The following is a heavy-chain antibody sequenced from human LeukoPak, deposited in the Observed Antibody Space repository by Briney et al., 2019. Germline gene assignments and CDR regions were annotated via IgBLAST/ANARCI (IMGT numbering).Heavy chain of an antibody. J-gene: IGHJ5*02. Sequence: SETLSPTCAVYGGSFSGYYWSWIRQPPGKGLEWIGEINHSGSTNYNPSLKSRVTISVDTSKNQFSLKLSSVTAADTAVYYCAREGYCSSTSCYASVGNWFDPWGQGTLVTVSS. CDR2: INHSGST. D-gene: IGHD2-2*01. V-gene: IGHV4-34*01. CDR1: GGSFSGYY. CDR3: AREGYCSSTSCYASVGNWFDP.